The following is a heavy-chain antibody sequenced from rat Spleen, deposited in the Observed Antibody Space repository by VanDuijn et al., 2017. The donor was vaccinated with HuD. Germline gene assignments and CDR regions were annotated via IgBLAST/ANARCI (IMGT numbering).Heavy chain of an antibody. Sequence: EVQLVESGGGLVQPGRSLKLSCVASGFTFSNYYMAWVRQAPTKGLEWVAYISYDGGSTYYRDSVKGRFTISRDIAKSTLYLQMDSLRSEDTATYYCTTDLDYYDGSYYVNWFAYWGQGTLVTVSS. CDR2: ISYDGGST. CDR1: GFTFSNYY. D-gene: IGHD1-12*02. J-gene: IGHJ3*01. CDR3: TTDLDYYDGSYYVNWFAY. V-gene: IGHV5-20*01.